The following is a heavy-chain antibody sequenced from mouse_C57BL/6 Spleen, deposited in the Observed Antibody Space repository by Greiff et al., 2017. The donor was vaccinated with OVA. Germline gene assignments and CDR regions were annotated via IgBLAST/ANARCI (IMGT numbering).Heavy chain of an antibody. CDR2: INPNNGGT. J-gene: IGHJ4*01. V-gene: IGHV1-22*01. Sequence: EVKLQQSGPELVKPGASVKMSCKASGYTFTDYNMHWVKQSHGKSLEWIGYINPNNGGTSYNQKFKGKATLTVNKSSSTAYMELRSLTSEDSAVYYCANYRGGAMDYWGQGTSVTVSS. CDR1: GYTFTDYN. D-gene: IGHD2-12*01. CDR3: ANYRGGAMDY.